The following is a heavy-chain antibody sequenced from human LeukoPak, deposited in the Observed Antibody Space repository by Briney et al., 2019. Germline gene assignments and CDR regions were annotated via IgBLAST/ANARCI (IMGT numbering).Heavy chain of an antibody. J-gene: IGHJ4*02. D-gene: IGHD2-21*02. V-gene: IGHV3-23*01. CDR2: ISGSGGST. CDR1: GFTFSSYA. Sequence: GGSLRLSCAASGFTFSSYAMSWVRQAPGKGLEWVSAISGSGGSTYYADSVKGRFTISRDDSKNTLYLQINSLRAEDTAVYYCAKLRSEKVTAPLNYWGQGTLVTVSS. CDR3: AKLRSEKVTAPLNY.